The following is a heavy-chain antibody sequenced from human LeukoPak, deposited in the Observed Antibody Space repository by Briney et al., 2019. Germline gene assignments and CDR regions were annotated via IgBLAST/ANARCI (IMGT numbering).Heavy chain of an antibody. CDR2: INWNSGSI. D-gene: IGHD5-12*01. V-gene: IGHV3-9*01. Sequence: PGRSLRLSCAASGFTFDDYAMHWVRQAPGKGLEWVSGINWNSGSIGYADSVKGRFTISRDNAKNSLYLQMNSLRAEDTALYYCAKDRYSGLDAFDIWGQGTMVTVSS. J-gene: IGHJ3*02. CDR3: AKDRYSGLDAFDI. CDR1: GFTFDDYA.